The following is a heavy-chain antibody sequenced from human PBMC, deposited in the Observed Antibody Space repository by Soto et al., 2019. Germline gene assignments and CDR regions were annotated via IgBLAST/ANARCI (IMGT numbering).Heavy chain of an antibody. V-gene: IGHV1-18*04. CDR2: INPYNANT. CDR3: ARDWTSTSCVSSSCPRGGWFDP. D-gene: IGHD2-15*01. J-gene: IGHJ5*02. CDR1: GYTLTDHG. Sequence: QVQLVQSGPEVKKPGASVKVSCKASGYTLTDHGISWVRQAPGQGLEWMGWINPYNANTRYGEKVQGRVTMTTNTSSTVYMQLTGLTSDDTAVYYGARDWTSTSCVSSSCPRGGWFDPWGQGTLVTVSS.